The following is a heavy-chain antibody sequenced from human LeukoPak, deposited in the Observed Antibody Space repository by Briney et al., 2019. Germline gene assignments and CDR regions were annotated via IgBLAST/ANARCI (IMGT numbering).Heavy chain of an antibody. CDR1: GYTFSDYG. CDR3: ARDVSRGYMDY. Sequence: GASVKVSCKASGYTFSDYGVTWVRQAPGQGLEWMGWNSVSSGTTTFAQNFQDRVTLTTDASTNTAYMELRTLRSDDTAVYYCARDVSRGYMDYWGQGTLVTVAS. CDR2: NSVSSGTT. J-gene: IGHJ4*02. V-gene: IGHV1-18*01.